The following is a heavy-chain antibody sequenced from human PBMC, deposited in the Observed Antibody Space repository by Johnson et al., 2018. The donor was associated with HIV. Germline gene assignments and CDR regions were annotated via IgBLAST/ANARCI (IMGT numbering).Heavy chain of an antibody. CDR2: ISGSGGST. D-gene: IGHD3-22*01. J-gene: IGHJ3*02. CDR3: ARETYYDSSGLQIDTLDI. V-gene: IGHV3-23*04. Sequence: VQLVESGGGLVQPGGSLRLSCAASGFTFSSYAMSWVRQAPGKGLEWVSAISGSGGSTYYANSVKGRFTISRDNSKNTLYLKMGSLRTEDMAVYYCARETYYDSSGLQIDTLDIWGQGTLVTVSS. CDR1: GFTFSSYA.